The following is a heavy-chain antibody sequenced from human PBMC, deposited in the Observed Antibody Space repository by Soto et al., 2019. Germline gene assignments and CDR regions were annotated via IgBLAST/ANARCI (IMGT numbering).Heavy chain of an antibody. V-gene: IGHV3-30-3*01. CDR2: ISYDGSNK. Sequence: GGSLRLSCAASGFTFSSYAMHWVRQAPGKGLEWVAVISYDGSNKYYADSVKGRFTISRDNSKNTLYLQMNSLRAEDTAVYYCARSQWLPDEPVGYYYGMDVWGQGTTVTVSS. D-gene: IGHD6-19*01. CDR3: ARSQWLPDEPVGYYYGMDV. J-gene: IGHJ6*02. CDR1: GFTFSSYA.